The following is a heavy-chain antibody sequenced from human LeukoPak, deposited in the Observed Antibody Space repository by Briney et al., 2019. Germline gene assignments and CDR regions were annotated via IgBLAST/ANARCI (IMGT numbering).Heavy chain of an antibody. CDR2: ISWDGGST. CDR3: AKDIEWLRLGHGVDY. V-gene: IGHV3-43*01. J-gene: IGHJ4*02. Sequence: GSLRLSCAASGFTFDDYTMHWVRQAPGKGLEWVSLISWDGGSTYYADSVKGRFTISRDNSKNSLYLQMNSLRTEDTALYYCAKDIEWLRLGHGVDYWGQGTLVTVSS. CDR1: GFTFDDYT. D-gene: IGHD5-12*01.